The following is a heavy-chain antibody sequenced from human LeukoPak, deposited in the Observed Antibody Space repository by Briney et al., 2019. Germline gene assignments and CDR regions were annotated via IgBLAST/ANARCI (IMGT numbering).Heavy chain of an antibody. V-gene: IGHV4-4*09. CDR1: GGSISSYY. CDR3: ARHKREEGSSGWYSFHAFDI. D-gene: IGHD6-19*01. CDR2: IFTSGST. J-gene: IGHJ3*02. Sequence: SETLSLTCTVSGGSISSYYWSWIRQPPGKGLEWVGYIFTSGSTNYNPSLKSRVTISVDTSNNQFSLKLSSVTAADPAVYYCARHKREEGSSGWYSFHAFDIWGQGTMVTVSS.